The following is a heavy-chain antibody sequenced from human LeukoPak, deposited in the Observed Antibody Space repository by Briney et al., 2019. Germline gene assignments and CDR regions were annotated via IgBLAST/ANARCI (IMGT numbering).Heavy chain of an antibody. Sequence: SETLSLTCTVSGYSISSGYYWGWIRQPPGKGLEWIGSIYHSGSTYYNPSLKSRVTISVDTSKNQFSLKLNSVTAADTAVYYCVFTLQITIFGVVPDYWGQGTLVTVSS. CDR1: GYSISSGYY. CDR2: IYHSGST. D-gene: IGHD3-3*01. CDR3: VFTLQITIFGVVPDY. V-gene: IGHV4-38-2*02. J-gene: IGHJ4*02.